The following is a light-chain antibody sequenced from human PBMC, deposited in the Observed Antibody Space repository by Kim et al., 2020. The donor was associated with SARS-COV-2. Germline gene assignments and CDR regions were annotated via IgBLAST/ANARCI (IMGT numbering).Light chain of an antibody. CDR1: IGAVTSGNY. CDR3: LLYYGGGWT. Sequence: QAVVTQEPSLTVSPGGTVTLTRGSNIGAVTSGNYPNWFQQKPGQPPRTLIYSTSNKQSWTPARFSGSLLGGKAALTLSGVQPEDEAEYYCLLYYGGGWTFGGGTQLTVL. V-gene: IGLV7-43*01. CDR2: STS. J-gene: IGLJ3*02.